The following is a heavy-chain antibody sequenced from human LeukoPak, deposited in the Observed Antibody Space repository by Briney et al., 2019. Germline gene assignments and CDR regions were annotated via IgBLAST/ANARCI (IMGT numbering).Heavy chain of an antibody. CDR1: GFTFSSYW. CDR3: AIHSNYYDSSGYYYRVY. Sequence: PGGSLRLSCAASGFTFSSYWMHWVRQAPGKGLVWVSRINSEGSSTSYADSVKGRFTISRDHAKNTLYLQMNSLRAEDTAVYYCAIHSNYYDSSGYYYRVYWGQGTLVTVSS. V-gene: IGHV3-74*01. CDR2: INSEGSST. D-gene: IGHD3-22*01. J-gene: IGHJ4*02.